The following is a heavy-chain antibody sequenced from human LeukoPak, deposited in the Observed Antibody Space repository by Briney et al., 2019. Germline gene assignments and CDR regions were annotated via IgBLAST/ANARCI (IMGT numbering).Heavy chain of an antibody. J-gene: IGHJ4*02. CDR3: AKDENWRTLDY. CDR1: GFTVSSNY. Sequence: PGGSLRLSCAASGFTVSSNYMSWVRQAPGKGLEWVSVIYSGGSTYYADSVKGRFTISRDNSKNTLYLQMESLRAEDTAVYYCAKDENWRTLDYWGQGTLVTVSS. V-gene: IGHV3-53*05. D-gene: IGHD1-1*01. CDR2: IYSGGST.